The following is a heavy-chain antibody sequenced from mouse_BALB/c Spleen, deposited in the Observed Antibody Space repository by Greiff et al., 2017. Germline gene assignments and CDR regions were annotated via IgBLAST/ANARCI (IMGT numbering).Heavy chain of an antibody. D-gene: IGHD1-1*01. Sequence: EVQLQQSGAELVRSGASVKLSCTASGFNITDYYMHWVKQRPEQGLEWIGWIDPENGDTEYASKFPGKATMTADTSSNTAYLQLSSLTSEDTAVYYCTSYYYGRVAWFAYWGQGTLVTVSA. J-gene: IGHJ3*01. V-gene: IGHV14-4*02. CDR1: GFNITDYY. CDR3: TSYYYGRVAWFAY. CDR2: IDPENGDT.